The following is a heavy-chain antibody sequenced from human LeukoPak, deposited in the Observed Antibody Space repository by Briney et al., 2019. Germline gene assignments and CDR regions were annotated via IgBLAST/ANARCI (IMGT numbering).Heavy chain of an antibody. V-gene: IGHV4-34*01. CDR3: ASSRYYDILTDYWVYYFDY. CDR2: INNSGST. CDR1: GGSFSGYY. D-gene: IGHD3-9*01. J-gene: IGHJ4*02. Sequence: PSETLSLTCAVYGGSFSGYYWGWIRQPPEKGLEWIGEINNSGSTNYNPSLKSRVTISVDTSKNQFSLKLSSVTAADTAVYYCASSRYYDILTDYWVYYFDYWGQGTLVTVSS.